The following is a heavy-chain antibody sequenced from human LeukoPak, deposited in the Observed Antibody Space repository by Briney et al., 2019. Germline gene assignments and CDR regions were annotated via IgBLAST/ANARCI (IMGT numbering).Heavy chain of an antibody. V-gene: IGHV4-59*08. Sequence: SETLSLTCTVSGASITSYYWNWIRQPPGKGLEWIGYIHYSGSTNYNPSLKSRVTISVDTSKKQFSLNLRSVTAADTAVYYCARHVTISGPYDASDIWGQGTMVTVSP. CDR3: ARHVTISGPYDASDI. CDR1: GASITSYY. D-gene: IGHD5-24*01. J-gene: IGHJ3*02. CDR2: IHYSGST.